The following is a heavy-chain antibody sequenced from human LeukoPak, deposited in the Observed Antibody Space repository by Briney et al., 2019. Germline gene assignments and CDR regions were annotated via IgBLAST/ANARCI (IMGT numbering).Heavy chain of an antibody. J-gene: IGHJ4*02. Sequence: PGGSLRLSCAASGFTFSSDGMHWVRQAPGKGLEWVAVISYDGSNKYYADSVKGRFTISRDNSKNTLYLQMNSLRAEDTAVYYCANESPGYSSSWYVYWGQGTLVTVSS. CDR2: ISYDGSNK. CDR1: GFTFSSDG. D-gene: IGHD6-13*01. CDR3: ANESPGYSSSWYVY. V-gene: IGHV3-30*18.